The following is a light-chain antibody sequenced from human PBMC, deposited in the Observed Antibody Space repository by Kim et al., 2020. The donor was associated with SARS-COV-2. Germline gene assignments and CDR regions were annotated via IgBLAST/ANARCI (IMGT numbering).Light chain of an antibody. Sequence: SPGEKATLSFRASLGFNLNCLAWYQQKPGRAPRLLIYRTSSRATGIPDRFSGSGSGTDFTLSVSRLGPEDFAVYYCQQYGSSPRTFGQGTKVDIK. J-gene: IGKJ1*01. CDR2: RTS. CDR3: QQYGSSPRT. V-gene: IGKV3-20*01. CDR1: LGFNLNC.